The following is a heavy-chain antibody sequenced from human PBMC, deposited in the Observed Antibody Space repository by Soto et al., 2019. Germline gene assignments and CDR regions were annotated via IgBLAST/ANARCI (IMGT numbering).Heavy chain of an antibody. J-gene: IGHJ6*02. CDR3: ARVDIVATYGMDV. D-gene: IGHD5-12*01. CDR1: EFTFSSYS. V-gene: IGHV3-21*01. CDR2: ISSSSSYI. Sequence: EVQLVESGGGLVKPGGSLRLSCAASEFTFSSYSMNWVRQAPGKGLEWVSSISSSSSYIYYADSVKGRFTISRDNAKNSLYLQMNSLRAEDTAVYYCARVDIVATYGMDVWGQGTTVTVSS.